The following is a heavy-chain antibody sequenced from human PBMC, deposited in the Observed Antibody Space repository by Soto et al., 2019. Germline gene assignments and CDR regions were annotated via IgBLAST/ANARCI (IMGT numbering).Heavy chain of an antibody. Sequence: EVQLVESGGGLVQPGGSLGLSCAASGFTFISNYMMWVRQAPGKGLEWVSLTYTAGTTYYADSVKGRFSSSRDNSKNTLYLQMNSLRAEDTAVYYCATGGSKPRFDFWGQGTLVTVSA. D-gene: IGHD2-8*02. V-gene: IGHV3-66*01. CDR3: ATGGSKPRFDF. CDR1: GFTFISNY. CDR2: TYTAGTT. J-gene: IGHJ4*02.